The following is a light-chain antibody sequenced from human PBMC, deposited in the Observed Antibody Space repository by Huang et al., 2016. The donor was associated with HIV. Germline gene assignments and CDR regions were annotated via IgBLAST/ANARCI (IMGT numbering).Light chain of an antibody. CDR1: QSISSSY. Sequence: EIVLTQSPGTLSLSPGERATLSCRASQSISSSYLAWYQQRPGQAPRLLIYGASTRATGIPDRLSGSGSGSGSGTDFTLTISRLEPEDFAVYYCQQYGSSPELTFGGGTKVEIK. V-gene: IGKV3-20*01. CDR2: GAS. CDR3: QQYGSSPELT. J-gene: IGKJ4*01.